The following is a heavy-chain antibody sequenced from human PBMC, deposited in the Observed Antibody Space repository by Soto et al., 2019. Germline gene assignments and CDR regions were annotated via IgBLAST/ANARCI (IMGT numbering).Heavy chain of an antibody. CDR1: GFTFSSFW. Sequence: VQLVESGGGLVQPGGSLRLSCAVSGFTFSSFWMHWVRQAAGEGLVWVSRINTDGSSTSYADSVKGRFTISRDNAKNTLYLQMNSLRVEDTAMYYCAKRGVDTFGLSYWGQGTLVTVSS. V-gene: IGHV3-74*01. J-gene: IGHJ4*02. CDR3: AKRGVDTFGLSY. D-gene: IGHD3-10*01. CDR2: INTDGSST.